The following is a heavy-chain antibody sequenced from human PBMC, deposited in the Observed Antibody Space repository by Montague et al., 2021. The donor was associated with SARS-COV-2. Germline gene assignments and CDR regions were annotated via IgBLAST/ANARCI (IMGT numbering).Heavy chain of an antibody. CDR3: ARAHSGSYPNYFDY. D-gene: IGHD1-26*01. CDR1: GFPFSSYA. CDR2: ISYDGSNK. V-gene: IGHV3-30-3*01. J-gene: IGHJ4*02. Sequence: SRRLSCAASGFPFSSYAMHWVRQAPGKGLEWVAVISYDGSNKYYADSVKGRFTISRDNSKNTLYLQMNSLRAEDTAVYYCARAHSGSYPNYFDYWGQGTLVTVSS.